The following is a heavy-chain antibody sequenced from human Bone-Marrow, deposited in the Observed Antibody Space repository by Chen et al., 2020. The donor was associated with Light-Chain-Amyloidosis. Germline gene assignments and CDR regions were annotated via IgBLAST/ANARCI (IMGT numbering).Heavy chain of an antibody. CDR2: INTDIGNA. V-gene: IGHV7-4-1*02. Sequence: QVHLVQSGSELKKPGASVKLSCKTSGYTFTAYSVNWVRHAPGQGLQWVGRINTDIGNATYAQGFTGRFVISLDTFVTTAYLQITGLRAEDTAVYHCARGVGVTGDSNFDSWGQRTRVTVSS. J-gene: IGHJ4*02. CDR3: ARGVGVTGDSNFDS. D-gene: IGHD2-21*02. CDR1: GYTFTAYS.